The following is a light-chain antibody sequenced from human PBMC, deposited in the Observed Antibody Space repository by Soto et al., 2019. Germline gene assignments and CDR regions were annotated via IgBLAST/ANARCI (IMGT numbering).Light chain of an antibody. J-gene: IGKJ2*01. V-gene: IGKV3-11*01. CDR1: QRLSSY. Sequence: EIVLTQSPATLSLSPGERATLSCRASQRLSSYLAWYQQKPGQAPRLLIYDASNRATGIPARFSGSGSGTDFTLTISSLEPEDFAVYYCQLRSNEPLSYTFGRGTKLEIK. CDR3: QLRSNEPLSYT. CDR2: DAS.